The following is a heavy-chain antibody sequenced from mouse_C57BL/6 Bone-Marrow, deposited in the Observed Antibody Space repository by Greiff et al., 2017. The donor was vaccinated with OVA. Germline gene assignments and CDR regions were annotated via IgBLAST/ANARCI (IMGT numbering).Heavy chain of an antibody. CDR1: GYAFSSYW. J-gene: IGHJ3*01. V-gene: IGHV1-80*01. Sequence: VQLVESGAELVKPGASVKISCKASGYAFSSYWMNWVKQRPGKGLEWIGQIYPGDGDTNYNGKFKGKATLTADKSSSTAYMQLSSLTSEDSAVYFCARYYYGSSWFAYWGQGTLVTVSA. CDR2: IYPGDGDT. CDR3: ARYYYGSSWFAY. D-gene: IGHD1-1*01.